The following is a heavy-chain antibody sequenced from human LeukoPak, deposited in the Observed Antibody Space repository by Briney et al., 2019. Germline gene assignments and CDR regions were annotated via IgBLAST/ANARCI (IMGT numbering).Heavy chain of an antibody. CDR2: ISGSGSRT. CDR1: GFTFSSYA. Sequence: GGSLRLSCAASGFTFSSYAMSWVRQAPGKGLEWVSAISGSGSRTYYADSVKGRFTISRDNSKNTLYLQMNSLRAEDTALYYCAKGRGYSGYADSWGQGTLVTVSS. J-gene: IGHJ5*02. D-gene: IGHD5-12*01. V-gene: IGHV3-23*01. CDR3: AKGRGYSGYADS.